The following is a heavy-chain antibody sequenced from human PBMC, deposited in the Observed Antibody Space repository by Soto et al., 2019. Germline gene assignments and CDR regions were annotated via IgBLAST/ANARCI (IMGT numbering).Heavy chain of an antibody. Sequence: QVQLVQSGAEVKKPGSSVKVSCKASGGTFSSYAISWVRQAPGQGLEWMGGIIPIYGTANYAQKFQGRVTITADESTSTAYMELSSLRSEDTAVYYCARGPAYDRGYYFDYWGQGTLVTVSS. CDR1: GGTFSSYA. CDR2: IIPIYGTA. J-gene: IGHJ4*02. V-gene: IGHV1-69*01. D-gene: IGHD3-22*01. CDR3: ARGPAYDRGYYFDY.